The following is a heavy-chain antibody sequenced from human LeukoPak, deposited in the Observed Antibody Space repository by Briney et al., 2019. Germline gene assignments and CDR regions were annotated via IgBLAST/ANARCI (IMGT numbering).Heavy chain of an antibody. CDR3: ARNRPTTGDFVS. V-gene: IGHV1-8*01. CDR1: GYTFTSYD. Sequence: ASVKVSCKTSGYTFTSYDINWMRQATGQGLEWLGWMSPNNGDTGYAQKFQGRVTMTRDTSTNTAYMELSALTSEDTAVYYCARNRPTTGDFVSWGQGALVTVSS. J-gene: IGHJ4*02. CDR2: MSPNNGDT. D-gene: IGHD1-1*01.